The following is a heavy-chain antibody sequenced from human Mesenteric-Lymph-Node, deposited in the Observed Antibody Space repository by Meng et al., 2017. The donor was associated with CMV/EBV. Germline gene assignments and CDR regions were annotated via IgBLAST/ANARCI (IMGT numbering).Heavy chain of an antibody. CDR1: GFTFDIYA. D-gene: IGHD2-2*01. J-gene: IGHJ4*02. Sequence: GGSLRLSCAASGFTFDIYAMSWVRQAPGKGLEWVGFIRSKAYGGTTEYAASVKGRFTISRDDSKSIAYLQMNSLKTEDTAVYYCTRVVVVPAAVDYWGQGTLVTVSS. CDR3: TRVVVVPAAVDY. V-gene: IGHV3-49*04. CDR2: IRSKAYGGTT.